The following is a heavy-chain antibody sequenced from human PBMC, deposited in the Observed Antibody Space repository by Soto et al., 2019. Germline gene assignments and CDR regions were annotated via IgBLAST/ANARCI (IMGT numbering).Heavy chain of an antibody. D-gene: IGHD1-1*01. V-gene: IGHV3-9*01. CDR3: SKGQGNWNEGDAFDI. J-gene: IGHJ3*02. Sequence: EVQLVESGGGLVQPGRSLRLSCAASGFTFDDYGMHWVRQAPGKGLEWVSGISWNSGSIGYADSVQGRFTISRDNANNSLYLQMNSLRAEETALYHCSKGQGNWNEGDAFDIWGQGTMVTVSS. CDR2: ISWNSGSI. CDR1: GFTFDDYG.